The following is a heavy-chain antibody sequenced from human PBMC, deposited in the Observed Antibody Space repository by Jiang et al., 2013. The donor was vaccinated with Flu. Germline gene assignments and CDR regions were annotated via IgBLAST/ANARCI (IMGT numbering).Heavy chain of an antibody. CDR1: GDRVSSNSAA. CDR2: TYYRSKWYH. CDR3: ARENYDSSGYLAAVDY. J-gene: IGHJ4*02. Sequence: TLSLTCVISGDRVSSNSAAWNWIRQSPSRGLEWLGRTYYRSKWYHDYAVSMKSRIDINPDTSKNQFSLQVNSVTPEDTAVYYCARENYDSSGYLAAVDYWGQGTLVTVSS. V-gene: IGHV6-1*01. D-gene: IGHD3-22*01.